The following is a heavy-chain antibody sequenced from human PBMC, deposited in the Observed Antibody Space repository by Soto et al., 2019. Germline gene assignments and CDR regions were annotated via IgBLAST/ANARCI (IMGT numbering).Heavy chain of an antibody. CDR3: ARARLRAVYAFDF. D-gene: IGHD4-17*01. Sequence: SETLSLTCTLSGVSITSGAYYWTWVRQHPGKGLEWIGYIYYNGNTYFSPSLKSRLTISIDTSKNQFSLKLSSVTAADTAMYYCARARLRAVYAFDFWGQGTMVTVSS. CDR2: IYYNGNT. J-gene: IGHJ3*01. V-gene: IGHV4-31*03. CDR1: GVSITSGAYY.